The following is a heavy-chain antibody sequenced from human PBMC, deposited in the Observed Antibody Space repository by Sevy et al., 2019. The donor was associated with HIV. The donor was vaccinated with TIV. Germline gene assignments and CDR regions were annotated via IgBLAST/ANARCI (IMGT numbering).Heavy chain of an antibody. CDR3: ARVRDRYCSGGSCYYGYFFDY. Sequence: GESLKISCAASGFIFSNYYMTWVRQAPGKGLEWVSYISDRSDTISYADSVKGRFTISRDNAKNALYLQMSSLRGEDMAVYYCARVRDRYCSGGSCYYGYFFDYWGQGTLVTVSS. CDR1: GFIFSNYY. J-gene: IGHJ4*02. D-gene: IGHD2-15*01. CDR2: ISDRSDTI. V-gene: IGHV3-48*01.